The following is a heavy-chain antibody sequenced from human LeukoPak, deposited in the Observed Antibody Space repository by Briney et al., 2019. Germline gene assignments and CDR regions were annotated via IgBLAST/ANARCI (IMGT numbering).Heavy chain of an antibody. D-gene: IGHD5-18*01. CDR1: GGSFSGYY. Sequence: SETLSLTCAVYGGSFSGYYWSWIRQPPGKGLEWIGEVNHSGSTNYNPSLKSRVTISVDTSKNQFSLKLSSVTAADTAVYYCARGGGIQLWLRGFDYWGQGTLVTVSS. J-gene: IGHJ4*02. CDR3: ARGGGIQLWLRGFDY. CDR2: VNHSGST. V-gene: IGHV4-34*01.